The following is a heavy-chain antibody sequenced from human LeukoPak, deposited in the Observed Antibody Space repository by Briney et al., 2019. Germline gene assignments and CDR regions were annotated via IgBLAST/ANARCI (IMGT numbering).Heavy chain of an antibody. J-gene: IGHJ4*02. CDR3: AKDHHGDCLDY. V-gene: IGHV3-30*02. Sequence: GGSLRLSCAASGFTFSSYGMHWVRQAPGKGLEWVAFIWYDESNKYYADSVKGRFTISRDNSKNTLYLQMNSLRAEATAVYYCAKDHHGDCLDYWGQGTTVTVSS. CDR2: IWYDESNK. D-gene: IGHD2-21*02. CDR1: GFTFSSYG.